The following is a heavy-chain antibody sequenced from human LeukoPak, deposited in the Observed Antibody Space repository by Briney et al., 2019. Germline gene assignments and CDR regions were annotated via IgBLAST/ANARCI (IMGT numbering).Heavy chain of an antibody. J-gene: IGHJ4*02. CDR2: INANSGGT. V-gene: IGHV1-2*02. CDR1: GYTFTAYY. D-gene: IGHD6-19*01. Sequence: GASVKVSCKASGYTFTAYYMHWVRQAPGQGLEWMGWINANSGGTNSAQRFQGRVTMTRDTSISTAYMELSRLRSDDTAVYYCARQVRSGRYYFDFWGQETLVTVSS. CDR3: ARQVRSGRYYFDF.